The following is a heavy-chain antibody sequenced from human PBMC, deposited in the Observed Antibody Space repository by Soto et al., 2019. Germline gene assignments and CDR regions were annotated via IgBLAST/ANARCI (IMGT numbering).Heavy chain of an antibody. Sequence: QVQLVQSGAEVKKPGSSVKVSCKASGGTVSSYAITWVRQVPGQGLEWMGGILPVFGTANYAHKFQARVTLTVDESTTTAYMELRSLRSEDTAVYYCARGPDSYCSGHCSFPWGQGTHVTVSS. CDR3: ARGPDSYCSGHCSFP. D-gene: IGHD2-21*02. CDR2: ILPVFGTA. J-gene: IGHJ5*02. V-gene: IGHV1-69*01. CDR1: GGTVSSYA.